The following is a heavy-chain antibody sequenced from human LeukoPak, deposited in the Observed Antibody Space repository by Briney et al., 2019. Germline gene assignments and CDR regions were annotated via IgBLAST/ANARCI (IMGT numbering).Heavy chain of an antibody. CDR2: ISSSSSTI. Sequence: GGSLRLSCAASGFTFSSYSMNWVRQAPGKGLEWVSYISSSSSTIYYADSVKGRFTISRDNAKNSLYLQMNSLRAEDTAVYYCARDPVGYSGYDYAPYYFDYWGQGTLVTVSS. J-gene: IGHJ4*02. CDR3: ARDPVGYSGYDYAPYYFDY. V-gene: IGHV3-48*01. D-gene: IGHD5-12*01. CDR1: GFTFSSYS.